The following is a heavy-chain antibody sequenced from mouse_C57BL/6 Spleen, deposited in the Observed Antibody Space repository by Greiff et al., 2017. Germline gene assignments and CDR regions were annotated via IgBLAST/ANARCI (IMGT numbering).Heavy chain of an antibody. Sequence: QVQLQQSGAELVRPGASVTLSCKASGYTFTDYEMHWVKQTPVHGLEWIGAIDPETGGTAYNQKFKGKAILTADKSSSPAYMELRSLTSEDSAVYYCTRNYEFAYWGQGTLVTVSA. CDR1: GYTFTDYE. V-gene: IGHV1-15*01. CDR3: TRNYEFAY. D-gene: IGHD2-1*01. J-gene: IGHJ3*01. CDR2: IDPETGGT.